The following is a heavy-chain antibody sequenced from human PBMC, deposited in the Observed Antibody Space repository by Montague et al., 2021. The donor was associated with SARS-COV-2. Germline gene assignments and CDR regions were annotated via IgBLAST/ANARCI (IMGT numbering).Heavy chain of an antibody. Sequence: SETLSLTCTVSGGSISSYYWNWIRQPPGKGLEWIGNIYYSGSTNXNHSLKSRVNISVDTSKNQFSLKLSSVTAADTAVYYCARDSGGSSPEDWLGFDPWGQGTLVTVSS. CDR3: ARDSGGSSPEDWLGFDP. CDR1: GGSISSYY. CDR2: IYYSGST. D-gene: IGHD2-15*01. V-gene: IGHV4-59*01. J-gene: IGHJ5*02.